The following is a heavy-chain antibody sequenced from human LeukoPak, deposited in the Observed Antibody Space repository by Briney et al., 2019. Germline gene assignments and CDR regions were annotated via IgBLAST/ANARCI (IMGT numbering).Heavy chain of an antibody. CDR3: ATVLRPVLRYFDWSIAGYFDY. V-gene: IGHV1-24*01. Sequence: ASVKVSCKVSGYTLTELSMHWVRQAPGKGLEWMGGFDPEDGETTYAQKFQGRVTMTEDTSTDTAYMELSSLRSEDTAVYYCATVLRPVLRYFDWSIAGYFDYWGQGTLVTVSS. D-gene: IGHD3-9*01. J-gene: IGHJ4*02. CDR2: FDPEDGET. CDR1: GYTLTELS.